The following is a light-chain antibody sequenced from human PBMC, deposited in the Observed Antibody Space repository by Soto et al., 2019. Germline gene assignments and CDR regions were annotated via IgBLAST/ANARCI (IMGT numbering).Light chain of an antibody. J-gene: IGKJ3*01. Sequence: DIQMTQSPSSLSASVGDRVTITCRASQSISSYLNWYQQKPGKAPKHLIYAASSLQSGDPSRFSGSGYGTDFTLTITSLQPDDYATYYGQQSYSTPHTFGPGTKVDIK. CDR3: QQSYSTPHT. CDR1: QSISSY. V-gene: IGKV1-39*01. CDR2: AAS.